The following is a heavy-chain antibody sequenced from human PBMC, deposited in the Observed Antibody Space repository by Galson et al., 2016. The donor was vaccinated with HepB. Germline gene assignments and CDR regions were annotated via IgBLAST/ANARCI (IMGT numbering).Heavy chain of an antibody. J-gene: IGHJ4*02. CDR1: GGFFRGYG. D-gene: IGHD1-26*01. CDR2: ISGTGDNP. V-gene: IGHV3-23*01. Sequence: LRLSCAVSGGFFRGYGMSWVRQAPGKGLEWVSDISGTGDNPHYSDSVRGRFTMSRDYSKDTVYLEMNDLRVDDTAVYYCAIGAMGVTWKYWGQGTLVIVSS. CDR3: AIGAMGVTWKY.